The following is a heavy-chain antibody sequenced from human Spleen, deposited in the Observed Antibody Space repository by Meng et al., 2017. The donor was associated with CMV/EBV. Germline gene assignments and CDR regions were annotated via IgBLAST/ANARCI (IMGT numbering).Heavy chain of an antibody. CDR1: GYTLTSYD. CDR2: MNPNSGNT. CDR3: ARGLSARTRTIFGVRASYFFDY. D-gene: IGHD3-3*01. J-gene: IGHJ4*02. Sequence: ASVKVSCKASGYTLTSYDINWVRQATGQGLEWMGWMNPNSGNTGYAQKFQGRVTMTRNTSISTAYMELSSLRSEDTAVYYCARGLSARTRTIFGVRASYFFDYWGQGTLVTVSS. V-gene: IGHV1-8*01.